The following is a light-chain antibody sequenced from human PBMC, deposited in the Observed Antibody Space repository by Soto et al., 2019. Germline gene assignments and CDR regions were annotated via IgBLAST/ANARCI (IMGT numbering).Light chain of an antibody. CDR2: DVS. V-gene: IGLV2-11*01. CDR1: SSDVGGYNF. J-gene: IGLJ3*02. Sequence: QSVLTQPRSVSGSPGQSVTISCTGTSSDVGGYNFVSWYQQYPDKAPKLIIYDVSKRPSGVPDRFSGSKSGNTASLTISGLQAEDEADYYCCSYAGSYTLGVFGGGTKVTVL. CDR3: CSYAGSYTLGV.